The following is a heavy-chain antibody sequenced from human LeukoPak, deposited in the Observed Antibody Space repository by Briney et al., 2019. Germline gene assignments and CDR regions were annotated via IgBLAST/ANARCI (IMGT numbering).Heavy chain of an antibody. CDR3: ARDLYWFDP. Sequence: ASVKVSCKASGYTFTGYYMQWVRQAPGQGLEWMGWINPKSAGTKYAQKFQGRVTMTRDTSNNTVYMELSRLRSDDTAVYYCARDLYWFDPWGQGTLVTVSS. J-gene: IGHJ5*02. CDR2: INPKSAGT. V-gene: IGHV1-2*02. CDR1: GYTFTGYY.